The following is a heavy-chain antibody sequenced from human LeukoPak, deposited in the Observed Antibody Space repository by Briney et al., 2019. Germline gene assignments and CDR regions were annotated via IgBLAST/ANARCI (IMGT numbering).Heavy chain of an antibody. CDR2: IIPNNGGT. CDR1: GYTFTDYY. CDR3: ARGLRGTGRNYYYYMDV. J-gene: IGHJ6*03. D-gene: IGHD5-12*01. V-gene: IGHV1-2*02. Sequence: ASVEVSCKASGYTFTDYYIHWLRQARGQGLEWMGWIIPNNGGTNYAPKFRGRVTMTRDTSISTAYMELSRLRSDDTAVYYCARGLRGTGRNYYYYMDVWGKGTTVTVSS.